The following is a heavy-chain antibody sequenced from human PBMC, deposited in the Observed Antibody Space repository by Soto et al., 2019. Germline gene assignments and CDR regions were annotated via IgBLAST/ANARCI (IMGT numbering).Heavy chain of an antibody. CDR1: GGSFSGYY. J-gene: IGHJ6*02. CDR2: INHSGST. D-gene: IGHD6-13*01. V-gene: IGHV4-34*01. CDR3: AGWAPIEAAGKALYYYYVMEV. Sequence: ETLPLPCDVYGGSFSGYYWPWIRPPPGKGLEWIGEINHSGSTNYNPSLKRRVTISVDTSKNQFSLKLRSVTAADTAVYYRAGWAPIEAAGKALYYYYVMEVWGQGSTVIVS.